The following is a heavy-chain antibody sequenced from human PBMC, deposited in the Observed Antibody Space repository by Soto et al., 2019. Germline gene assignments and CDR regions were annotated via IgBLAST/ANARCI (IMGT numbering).Heavy chain of an antibody. J-gene: IGHJ4*02. D-gene: IGHD3-9*01. CDR3: AKATNDWTNLFDY. V-gene: IGHV3-23*01. CDR2: LSGVGDAT. CDR1: GFTFDSFA. Sequence: EVQLLESGGDLVQPGGSLRLSCAASGFTFDSFAMTWVRQAPGKGLEWVSALSGVGDATNYADSVKGRFTISRDNSKNTLYLQINSLRPEDTAVYYCAKATNDWTNLFDYWGQGTPVTVSS.